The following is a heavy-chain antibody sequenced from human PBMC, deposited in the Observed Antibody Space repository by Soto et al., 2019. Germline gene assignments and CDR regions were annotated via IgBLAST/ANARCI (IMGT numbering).Heavy chain of an antibody. CDR3: ASPEGDRGYSYGFDY. D-gene: IGHD5-18*01. CDR2: INAGNGNT. CDR1: GYTFTSYA. V-gene: IGHV1-3*01. Sequence: GASVKVSCKASGYTFTSYAMHWVRQAPGQRLEWMGWINAGNGNTKYSQKFQGRVTITRDTSASTAYMELSSLRSEDTAVYYCASPEGDRGYSYGFDYWGQGTLVTVSS. J-gene: IGHJ4*02.